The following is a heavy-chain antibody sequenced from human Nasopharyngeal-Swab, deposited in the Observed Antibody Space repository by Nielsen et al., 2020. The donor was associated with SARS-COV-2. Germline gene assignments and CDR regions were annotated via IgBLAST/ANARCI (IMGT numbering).Heavy chain of an antibody. V-gene: IGHV4-59*01. J-gene: IGHJ4*02. CDR2: IYYSGST. CDR1: GGSISSYY. D-gene: IGHD1-26*01. Sequence: SETLSLTCTVSGGSISSYYWSWIRQPPGKGLEWIGYIYYSGSTNYNPSLKSRVTISVDTSKNQFSLKLSSVTAADTAVYYCATRPSLSLPQFQWELLFYWGQGTLVTVSS. CDR3: ATRPSLSLPQFQWELLFY.